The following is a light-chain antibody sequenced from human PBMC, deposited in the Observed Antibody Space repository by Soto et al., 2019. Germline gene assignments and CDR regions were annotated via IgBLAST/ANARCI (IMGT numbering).Light chain of an antibody. Sequence: QSVLTQPASVSGSPGQSITISCTGTSSDVGGYNYVPWYQQHPGKAPKLIIYEVSNRPSGVSNRFSGSKSGNTASLTISGLQAEDEGDYYCSSYTRGSTYVFGTGTKVTVL. CDR3: SSYTRGSTYV. J-gene: IGLJ1*01. CDR1: SSDVGGYNY. CDR2: EVS. V-gene: IGLV2-14*01.